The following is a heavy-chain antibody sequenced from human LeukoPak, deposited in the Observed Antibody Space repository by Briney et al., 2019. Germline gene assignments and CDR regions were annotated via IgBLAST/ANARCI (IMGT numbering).Heavy chain of an antibody. CDR2: TSYDGSNK. CDR1: GFTFSSYA. CDR3: ARRRTIFGEYNWFDP. Sequence: GGSLRLSCAASGFTFSSYAMHWVRQAPGKGLEWVAVTSYDGSNKYYADSVKGRFTISRDNSKNTLYLQMNSLRAEDTAVYYCARRRTIFGEYNWFDPWGQGTLVTVSS. V-gene: IGHV3-30-3*01. D-gene: IGHD3-3*01. J-gene: IGHJ5*02.